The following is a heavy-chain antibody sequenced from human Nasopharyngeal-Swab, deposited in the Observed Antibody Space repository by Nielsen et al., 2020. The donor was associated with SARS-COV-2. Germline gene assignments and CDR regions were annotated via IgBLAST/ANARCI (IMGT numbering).Heavy chain of an antibody. CDR1: GFTFFSGHW. Sequence: GESLKISCAASGFTFFSGHWMSRVRQAPGKGLEWVANIKPDGSEKYYVDSVKGRFTISRDNARNSLYLQINSLRAEDTAMYYCARESVSITTYIDHWGQGTLVTVSS. D-gene: IGHD4-11*01. CDR3: ARESVSITTYIDH. CDR2: IKPDGSEK. V-gene: IGHV3-7*03. J-gene: IGHJ4*02.